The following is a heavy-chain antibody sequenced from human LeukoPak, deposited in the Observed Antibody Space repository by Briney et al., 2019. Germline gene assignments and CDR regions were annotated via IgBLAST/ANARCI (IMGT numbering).Heavy chain of an antibody. Sequence: PGGSLRLSCAASGFTFSRYSMNWVRQAPGKGLEWVSSISSSSYIYYADSVKGRFTISRDNAKNSLYLQMNSLRAEDTAVYYCARPRSGSYGGLDYWGQGTLVTVSS. CDR2: ISSSSYI. V-gene: IGHV3-21*01. CDR3: ARPRSGSYGGLDY. J-gene: IGHJ4*02. D-gene: IGHD1-26*01. CDR1: GFTFSRYS.